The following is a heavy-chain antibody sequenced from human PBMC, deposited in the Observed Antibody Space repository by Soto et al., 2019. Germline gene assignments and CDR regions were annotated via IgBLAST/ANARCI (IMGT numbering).Heavy chain of an antibody. D-gene: IGHD6-25*01. V-gene: IGHV4-39*02. CDR3: ARESSSAPDY. J-gene: IGHJ4*02. Sequence: HLQLKEPGPGLAKPSETLSLTCTVSGGSITSSSYYWGWIRQPPVKVLEWIGSIYYSGSTFYSPSLRSRVTICVDTSRNQFSLRLSSVTAEAPAVYYCARESSSAPDYWGQGTLVTVSS. CDR1: GGSITSSSYY. CDR2: IYYSGST.